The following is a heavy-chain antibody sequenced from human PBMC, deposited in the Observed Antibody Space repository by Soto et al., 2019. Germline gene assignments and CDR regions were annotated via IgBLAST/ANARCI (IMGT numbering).Heavy chain of an antibody. J-gene: IGHJ4*02. CDR3: AKDTTTVTTGYYLDS. V-gene: IGHV3-30*18. D-gene: IGHD4-17*01. Sequence: GGSLRLSCAASGFTFSSYGMHWVRQAPGKGLEWVAVISYDGSNKYYADSVKGRFTISRDNSKNTLYLQMNSLRAEDTAVCYCAKDTTTVTTGYYLDSWGQGPLVTVSS. CDR2: ISYDGSNK. CDR1: GFTFSSYG.